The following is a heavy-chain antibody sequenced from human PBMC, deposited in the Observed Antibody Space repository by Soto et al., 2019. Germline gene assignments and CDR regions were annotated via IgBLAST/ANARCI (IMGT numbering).Heavy chain of an antibody. CDR2: INPSSGGT. D-gene: IGHD5-18*01. J-gene: IGHJ4*02. CDR3: ARDPGYSYGYN. V-gene: IGHV1-2*04. CDR1: GYTFTGYY. Sequence: GASVKVSCKASGYTFTGYYMHWVRQAPGQGLEWMGWINPSSGGTNYAQKFQGWVTMTRDTSISTAYMELSSLRSEDTAVYYCARDPGYSYGYNWGQGTLVTVSS.